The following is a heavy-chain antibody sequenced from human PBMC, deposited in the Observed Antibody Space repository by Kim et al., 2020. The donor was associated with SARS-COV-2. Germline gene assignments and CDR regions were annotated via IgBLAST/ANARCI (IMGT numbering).Heavy chain of an antibody. V-gene: IGHV3-23*01. D-gene: IGHD3-22*01. CDR1: GFTFSSYA. CDR3: AKGKYYYDSSGYSLFVY. Sequence: GGSLRLSCAASGFTFSSYAMSWVRQAPGKGLEWVSAISGSGGSTYYADSVKGRFTISRDNSKNTLYLQMNSLRAEDTAVYYCAKGKYYYDSSGYSLFVYWGQGTLVTVSS. CDR2: ISGSGGST. J-gene: IGHJ4*02.